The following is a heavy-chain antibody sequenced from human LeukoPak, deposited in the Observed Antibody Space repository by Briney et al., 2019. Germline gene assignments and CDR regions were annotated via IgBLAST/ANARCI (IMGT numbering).Heavy chain of an antibody. Sequence: NPSETLSLTCTVSGGSISSYYWSWIRQPPGKGLEWIGYIYYSGSTNYNPSLKSRVTISVDTSKTQFSLRLSSVTAADTAVYYCANWNYYYGMDVWGQGTTVTVSS. CDR1: GGSISSYY. D-gene: IGHD1-20*01. J-gene: IGHJ6*02. CDR3: ANWNYYYGMDV. CDR2: IYYSGST. V-gene: IGHV4-59*01.